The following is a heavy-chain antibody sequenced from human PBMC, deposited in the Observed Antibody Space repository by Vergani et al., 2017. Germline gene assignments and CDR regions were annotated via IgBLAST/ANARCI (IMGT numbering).Heavy chain of an antibody. CDR3: ARAGFCTRTTCNSYLPFDY. CDR2: SKGRSDGGTT. V-gene: IGHV3-15*01. Sequence: EVQLVESGGDLVKPGGSLRLSCAGSGFTFTNAWMNWVRQAPGKGLEWVGLSKGRSDGGTTDCAAPVKGRFTISRDNSKNTLYLQMNSLKTDDTAVYYCARAGFCTRTTCNSYLPFDYWGQGALVTVSS. J-gene: IGHJ4*02. D-gene: IGHD2-2*01. CDR1: GFTFTNAW.